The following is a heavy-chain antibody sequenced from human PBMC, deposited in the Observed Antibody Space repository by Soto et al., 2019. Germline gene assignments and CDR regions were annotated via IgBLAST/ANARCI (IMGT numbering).Heavy chain of an antibody. D-gene: IGHD3-10*01. V-gene: IGHV3-23*01. CDR1: GFTFSSYA. CDR3: AKDSVPYGHEDYFDY. J-gene: IGHJ4*02. CDR2: ISGSGCST. Sequence: PGGSLRLSCAASGFTFSSYAMSWVRQAPGKGLEWVSAISGSGCSTYYADSVKGRFTISRDNSKNTLYLQMNSLRAEDTAVYYCAKDSVPYGHEDYFDYWGQGTLVTVSS.